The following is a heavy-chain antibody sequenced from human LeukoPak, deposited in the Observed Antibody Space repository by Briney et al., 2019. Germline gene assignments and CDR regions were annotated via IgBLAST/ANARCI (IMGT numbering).Heavy chain of an antibody. CDR3: ARARYYYYYMDV. CDR1: DGSISSSTYY. Sequence: SETLSLTCTVSDGSISSSTYYWGWIRQPPGKGLEWIGSIYYSGTTYYNPSLKSRVTISVDTSKNQFSLKLTSVTAADTAVYYCARARYYYYYMDVWGKGTTVTVPS. CDR2: IYYSGTT. V-gene: IGHV4-39*01. J-gene: IGHJ6*03.